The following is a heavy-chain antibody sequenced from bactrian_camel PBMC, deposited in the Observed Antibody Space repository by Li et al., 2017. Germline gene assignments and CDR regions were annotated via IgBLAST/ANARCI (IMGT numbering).Heavy chain of an antibody. J-gene: IGHJ4*01. Sequence: HVQLVESGGGSALAGGSVRLSCAASGYTFNTYSWFRQAPGKEREGVAAIDTGDGSTYYLNSVEGRFTISHDNAKNTLYLQMNSLKPEDTATYYCAADPPSFGICDNRIDRFVHHGQGTQVTVS. V-gene: IGHV3S1*01. CDR2: IDTGDGST. CDR1: GYTFNTYS. D-gene: IGHD5*01.